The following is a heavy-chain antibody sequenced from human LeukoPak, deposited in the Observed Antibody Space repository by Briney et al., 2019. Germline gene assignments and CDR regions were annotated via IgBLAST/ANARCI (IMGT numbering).Heavy chain of an antibody. D-gene: IGHD6-13*01. CDR3: ERHAYRTSWYRSNWFDP. Sequence: KPSETQTLTCTVSGSSISSSSYYWGWIRQPPRKWMEWIGSIYSSTSTNHNLSLKIPVTTYIDTSKTHFPLKLRYGTDADTAECYWERHAYRTSWYRSNWFDPWGQGTLVTVSS. V-gene: IGHV4-39*01. CDR1: GSSISSSSYY. CDR2: IYSSTST. J-gene: IGHJ5*02.